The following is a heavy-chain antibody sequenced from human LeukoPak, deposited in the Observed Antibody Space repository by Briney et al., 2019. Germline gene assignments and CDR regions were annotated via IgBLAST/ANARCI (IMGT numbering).Heavy chain of an antibody. Sequence: SETLSLTCTASGGSISSYYWSWIRQPPGKGLEWIGYIYYSGSTNYNPSLKSRVTISVDTSKNQFSLKLSSVTAADTAVYYCAREGQWLFDYWGQGTLVTVSS. CDR3: AREGQWLFDY. D-gene: IGHD6-19*01. CDR2: IYYSGST. CDR1: GGSISSYY. J-gene: IGHJ4*02. V-gene: IGHV4-59*01.